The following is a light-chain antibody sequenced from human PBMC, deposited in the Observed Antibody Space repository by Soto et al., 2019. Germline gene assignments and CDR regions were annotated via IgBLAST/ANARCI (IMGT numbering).Light chain of an antibody. Sequence: EIALTQSPGTPSLSPGERATLSCRASQSVGSRFLAWYQQKPGQAPRLLIYGASNRATGIPDRFSGSRSGTDFSLTISRLEPEDFAVYYCQQSGTSPPVAFGGGTKVDIK. J-gene: IGKJ4*01. CDR1: QSVGSRF. CDR3: QQSGTSPPVA. CDR2: GAS. V-gene: IGKV3-20*01.